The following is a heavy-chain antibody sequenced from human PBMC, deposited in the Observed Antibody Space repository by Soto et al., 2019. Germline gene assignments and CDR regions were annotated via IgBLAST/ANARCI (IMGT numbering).Heavy chain of an antibody. V-gene: IGHV4-39*01. D-gene: IGHD3-22*01. CDR1: GGSISSSSYY. J-gene: IGHJ2*01. Sequence: QLQLQESGPGLVKPSETLSLTCTVSGGSISSSSYYWGWIRQPPGKGLEWIGSIYYSGSTYYNPSLKSRVTISVDTSKNQFSLKLSSVTAADTAVYYCARLPSLRGRYYDSSGYYPYWYFDLWGRGTLVTVSS. CDR2: IYYSGST. CDR3: ARLPSLRGRYYDSSGYYPYWYFDL.